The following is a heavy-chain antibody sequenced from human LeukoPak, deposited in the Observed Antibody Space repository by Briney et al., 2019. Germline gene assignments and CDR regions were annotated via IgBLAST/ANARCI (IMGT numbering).Heavy chain of an antibody. CDR3: VRDWDHFDFDS. CDR2: IDGSANNI. CDR1: GFIFSRFS. V-gene: IGHV3-21*01. Sequence: GGSLRLSCAASGFIFSRFSMTWVRQAPGKGLEWVSSIDGSANNIYYADSVKGRFTISRDNAKNSLCLQMNSLRAEDTAVYYCVRDWDHFDFDSWGLGTLVTVSS. J-gene: IGHJ5*01. D-gene: IGHD3-9*01.